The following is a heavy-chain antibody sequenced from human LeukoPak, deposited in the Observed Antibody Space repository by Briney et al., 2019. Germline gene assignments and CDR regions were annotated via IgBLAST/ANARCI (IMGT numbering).Heavy chain of an antibody. D-gene: IGHD2-2*01. V-gene: IGHV3-30*01. CDR1: GFTFSNYA. CDR3: ARAGYCTTTTCYYRGIDF. Sequence: GRSLRLSCAAPGFTFSNYAVHWVRQAPGKGLEWVAVISYDGTDKYYADSVKGRFTISRDTSNNALYLQMNSLRAEDTAVYYCARAGYCTTTTCYYRGIDFWGQGTLVTVSS. J-gene: IGHJ4*02. CDR2: ISYDGTDK.